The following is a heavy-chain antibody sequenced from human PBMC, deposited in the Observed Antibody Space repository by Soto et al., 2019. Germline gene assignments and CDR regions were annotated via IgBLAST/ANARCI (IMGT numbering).Heavy chain of an antibody. CDR3: VGIAVAGATALTDGMDV. D-gene: IGHD6-19*01. J-gene: IGHJ6*02. Sequence: GGSLRLSCAASGFTFSDYYMSWIRQAPGKGLEWVSYISSSSSYTNYADSVKGRFTISRDNAKNSLYLQMNSLRAEDTAVYYCVGIAVAGATALTDGMDVWGQGTTVTVYS. CDR1: GFTFSDYY. V-gene: IGHV3-11*06. CDR2: ISSSSSYT.